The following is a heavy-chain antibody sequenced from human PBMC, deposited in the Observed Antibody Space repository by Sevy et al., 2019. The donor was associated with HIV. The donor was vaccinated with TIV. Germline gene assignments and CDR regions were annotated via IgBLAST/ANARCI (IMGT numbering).Heavy chain of an antibody. J-gene: IGHJ4*02. V-gene: IGHV3-48*03. CDR3: TRERRDNVNYFDPRNYFDY. D-gene: IGHD3-22*01. CDR2: ISSSGTTI. Sequence: GGSLRLSCSASVFTFSNFEMHWVRRAPGKGLEWVSYISSSGTTIYYADSVKGRFTISRDNARNSVYLQMDSLRAEDTAVYFCTRERRDNVNYFDPRNYFDYWGQGTLVTVSS. CDR1: VFTFSNFE.